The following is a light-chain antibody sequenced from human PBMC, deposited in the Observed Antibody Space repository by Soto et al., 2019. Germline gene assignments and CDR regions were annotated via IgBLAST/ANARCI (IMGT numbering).Light chain of an antibody. CDR3: HQSSKWGGT. CDR1: QSVSSN. Sequence: EIMMTQSPATFSVSPGERATVSCRASQSVSSNLAWYQQKPGQAPRLLVYGASTRATGFSARFSGSGSGTAFTLTISNLQSDDFAVHYWHQSSKWGGTFGRGTKVEIK. CDR2: GAS. V-gene: IGKV3-15*01. J-gene: IGKJ1*01.